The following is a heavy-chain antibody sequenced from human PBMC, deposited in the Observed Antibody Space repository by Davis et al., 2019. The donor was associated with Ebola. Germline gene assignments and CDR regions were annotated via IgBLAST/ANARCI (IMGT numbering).Heavy chain of an antibody. D-gene: IGHD2-15*01. CDR3: ARGDSWWFNP. V-gene: IGHV4-39*02. Sequence: TLSPTGTVPDTATISSMYYRGWIRQPPGKGLGWIGSIYYSGSTYYNPSLKSRVTISVDTSKNQFSLKLSSVTAADTAVYYCARGDSWWFNPCGQGTLVTVSS. J-gene: IGHJ5*02. CDR2: IYYSGST. CDR1: DTATISSMYY.